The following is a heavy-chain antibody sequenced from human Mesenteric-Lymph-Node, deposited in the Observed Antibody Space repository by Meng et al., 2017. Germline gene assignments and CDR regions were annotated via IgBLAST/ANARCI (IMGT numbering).Heavy chain of an antibody. D-gene: IGHD2-15*01. Sequence: QVQLVESGGGVVQPGRSLRLACAASGFTFSSYGMHWVRQAPGKGLEWVALISYDGNKKYYGDSVKGRFTISRDISKNTLYLQMNSLRPEDTAVYFCAKSLEAAATGFDYWVQGTLVTVSS. J-gene: IGHJ4*02. CDR1: GFTFSSYG. CDR3: AKSLEAAATGFDY. V-gene: IGHV3-30*18. CDR2: ISYDGNKK.